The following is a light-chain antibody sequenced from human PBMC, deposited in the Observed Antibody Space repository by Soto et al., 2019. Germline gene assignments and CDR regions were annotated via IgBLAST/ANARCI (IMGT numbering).Light chain of an antibody. CDR3: NSYTNTNTLPV. Sequence: QSVLTQPASVSGSPGQSITISCTGASGDFAGFNYVSWYQQHPGKAPQLLIYGVTNRPSGVSNRFSGSKSGNTASLTISGLQADDEAEYYCNSYTNTNTLPVFGTGTKVTVL. CDR1: SGDFAGFNY. CDR2: GVT. V-gene: IGLV2-14*03. J-gene: IGLJ1*01.